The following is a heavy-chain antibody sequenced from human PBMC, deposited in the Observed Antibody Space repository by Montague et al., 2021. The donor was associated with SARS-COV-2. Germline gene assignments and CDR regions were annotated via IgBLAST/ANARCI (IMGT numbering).Heavy chain of an antibody. CDR1: GGSFSGYY. CDR3: ARGSDPLGSSSWYYYYYYMDV. Sequence: SETLSLTCAVYGGSFSGYYWSWIRQPPGKGLEWIGEINHGGSTNYNPSLKSRVTISVDTSKNQFSLKLSSVTAADTAVYYCARGSDPLGSSSWYYYYYYMDVWGKGTTVTVSS. D-gene: IGHD6-13*01. J-gene: IGHJ6*03. CDR2: INHGGST. V-gene: IGHV4-34*01.